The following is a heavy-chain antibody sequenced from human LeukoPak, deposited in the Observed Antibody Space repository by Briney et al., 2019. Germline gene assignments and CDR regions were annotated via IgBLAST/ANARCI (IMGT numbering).Heavy chain of an antibody. V-gene: IGHV3-21*01. CDR2: ITSSGSHK. CDR3: AKGAGGSYGAYYFDS. Sequence: GGSLRLSCAASGFTFNIYAMNWVRQAPGKGLEWVSSITSSGSHKYFADSLKGRITISRDNVNKLFYLQMNSLRVEDTAFYYCAKGAGGSYGAYYFDSWGQGILVTVSS. J-gene: IGHJ4*02. CDR1: GFTFNIYA. D-gene: IGHD1-26*01.